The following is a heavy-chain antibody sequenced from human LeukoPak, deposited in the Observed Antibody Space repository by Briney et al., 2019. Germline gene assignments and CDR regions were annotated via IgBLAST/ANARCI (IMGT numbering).Heavy chain of an antibody. CDR2: INPNSGGT. J-gene: IGHJ4*02. CDR1: NYTFISYG. Sequence: ASVKVSCKTSNYTFISYGMSWVRQAPGQGLEWMGWINPNSGGTNYAQKFQGRVTMTRDTSISTAYMELSRLRSDDTAVYYCARGHYDPWDRYFDYWGQGTLVTVSS. CDR3: ARGHYDPWDRYFDY. D-gene: IGHD3-3*01. V-gene: IGHV1-2*02.